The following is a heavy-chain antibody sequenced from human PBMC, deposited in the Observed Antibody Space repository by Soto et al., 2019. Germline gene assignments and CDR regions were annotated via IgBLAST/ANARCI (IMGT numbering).Heavy chain of an antibody. CDR3: ARVRVWWELREGAFDI. Sequence: ASVKVSCKASGYTFTSYAMHWVRQAPGQRLEWMGWINAGNGNTEYSQKFQGRVTITRDTSASTAYMELSSLRSEDTAVYYCARVRVWWELREGAFDIWGQGTMVTVSS. CDR2: INAGNGNT. CDR1: GYTFTSYA. J-gene: IGHJ3*02. D-gene: IGHD1-26*01. V-gene: IGHV1-3*01.